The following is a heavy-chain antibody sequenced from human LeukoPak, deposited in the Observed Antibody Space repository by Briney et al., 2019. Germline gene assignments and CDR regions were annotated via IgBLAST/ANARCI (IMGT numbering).Heavy chain of an antibody. CDR1: GGSISSSSYY. Sequence: SETLSLTCTASGGSISSSSYYWSWIRQPPGKGLEWIGSIYHSGSTYYNPSLKSRVTISVDTSKNQFSLKLSSVTAADTAVYHCARGVARSSKFHFSYYFDYWGQGTPVTVSS. J-gene: IGHJ4*02. V-gene: IGHV4-39*07. CDR2: IYHSGST. D-gene: IGHD6-6*01. CDR3: ARGVARSSKFHFSYYFDY.